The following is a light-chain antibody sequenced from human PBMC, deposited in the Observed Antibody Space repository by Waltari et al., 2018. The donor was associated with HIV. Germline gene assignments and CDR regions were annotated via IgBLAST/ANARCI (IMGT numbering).Light chain of an antibody. Sequence: EVVMTQSPRSLPVTLGQPASISCRSSQSLVFRDGNTFFHWFHQRPGQSPRRLIYQVSNRDSGDPDRFSGSGSGTDFTLKISRVESEDVGIYYCLQGTHWPPTFGQGTNLEIK. CDR3: LQGTHWPPT. V-gene: IGKV2-30*01. J-gene: IGKJ2*01. CDR2: QVS. CDR1: QSLVFRDGNTF.